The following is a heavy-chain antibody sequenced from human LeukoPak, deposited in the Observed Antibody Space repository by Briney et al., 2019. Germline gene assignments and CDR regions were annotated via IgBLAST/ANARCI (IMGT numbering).Heavy chain of an antibody. D-gene: IGHD5-18*01. CDR2: ITSSSSTL. CDR3: AKDTSMVTGYYFDY. CDR1: GFRFSSYS. J-gene: IGHJ4*02. V-gene: IGHV3-48*01. Sequence: GGSLRLSCAASGFRFSSYSMNWVRQAPGKGLEWVSYITSSSSTLYYADSVKGRFTISRDNSKNSLYLQMNSLRAEDTAVYYCAKDTSMVTGYYFDYWGQGTLVTVSP.